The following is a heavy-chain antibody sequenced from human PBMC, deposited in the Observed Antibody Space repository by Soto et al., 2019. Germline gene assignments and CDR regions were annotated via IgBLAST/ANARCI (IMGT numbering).Heavy chain of an antibody. D-gene: IGHD3-16*01. J-gene: IGHJ6*02. V-gene: IGHV3-23*01. CDR2: ISDRGGST. CDR3: AQRGGTTDYYYAMDV. CDR1: GFTFSNFG. Sequence: GGSLRLSCRVSGFTFSNFGMTWVRQAPGKGLEWVSGISDRGGSTYYADSVKGRFTISRDNSKSTLFLQMNSLAVEDTAVYYCAQRGGTTDYYYAMDVWGQGTTVTVSS.